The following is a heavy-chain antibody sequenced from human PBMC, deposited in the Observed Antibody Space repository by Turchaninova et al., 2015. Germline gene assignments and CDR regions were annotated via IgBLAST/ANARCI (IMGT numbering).Heavy chain of an antibody. J-gene: IGHJ5*02. D-gene: IGHD2-2*02. V-gene: IGHV4-39*01. CDR3: ASNAYCSSTSCYSAYNWFDP. CDR1: GGPIRSSSFY. CDR2: IYYSGST. Sequence: QLQLQESGPGLVKPSETLSLTCTVSGGPIRSSSFYWGWIRQPPGKGLEWIGIIYYSGSTYYNPTLKSRVTISVDTSKNQFSLKLSSVTAADTAVYYCASNAYCSSTSCYSAYNWFDPWGQGTLVTVSS.